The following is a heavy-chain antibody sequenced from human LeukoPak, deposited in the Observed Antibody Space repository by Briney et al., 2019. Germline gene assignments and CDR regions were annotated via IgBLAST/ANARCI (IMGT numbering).Heavy chain of an antibody. Sequence: SETLSLTCAVYGGSFSGYYWSWIRQPPGKGLEWIGEINHSGSTNYNPSLKSRVTISVDTSKNQFSLKLSSVTAADTAVYYCARGDSYGHEFDYWGQGTLVTVSS. CDR3: ARGDSYGHEFDY. J-gene: IGHJ4*02. D-gene: IGHD5-18*01. CDR1: GGSFSGYY. V-gene: IGHV4-34*01. CDR2: INHSGST.